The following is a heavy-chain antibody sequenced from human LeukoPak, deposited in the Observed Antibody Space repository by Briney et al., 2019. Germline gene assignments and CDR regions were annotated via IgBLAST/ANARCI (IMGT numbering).Heavy chain of an antibody. CDR2: IKEDGSEK. D-gene: IGHD6-13*01. CDR3: ARGGSSSSWYWFY. J-gene: IGHJ4*02. V-gene: IGHV3-7*01. CDR1: GFTFRSLW. Sequence: GGSLRLSCAASGFTFRSLWMTWVRQTPGKGLEWVANIKEDGSEKYYVDSVKGRFTVSRDNAKNSLYLQMTSLRADDTGIYYCARGGSSSSWYWFYWGQGTLVTVSS.